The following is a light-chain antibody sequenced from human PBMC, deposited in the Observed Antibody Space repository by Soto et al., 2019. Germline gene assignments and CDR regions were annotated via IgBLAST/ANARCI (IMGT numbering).Light chain of an antibody. J-gene: IGKJ5*01. Sequence: DIQMTQSPSTLSASVGDRVTITCRASQSISSWLAWYQQKPGKAPKLLIYKASSLESRVPSRFSGSGSGTEFNLTISSLQPDDVSNYYCQQYNSDSRITFGQGTRLEIK. V-gene: IGKV1-5*03. CDR3: QQYNSDSRIT. CDR1: QSISSW. CDR2: KAS.